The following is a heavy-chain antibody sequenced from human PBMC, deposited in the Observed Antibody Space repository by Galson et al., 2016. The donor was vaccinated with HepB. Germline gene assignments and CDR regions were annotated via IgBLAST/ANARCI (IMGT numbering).Heavy chain of an antibody. CDR1: GFSVNDYY. CDR2: ISVSSLYFSSTYT. V-gene: IGHV3-11*05. J-gene: IGHJ3*01. CDR3: ARDRGAHYAGHSDAFDL. Sequence: SLRLSCAVSGFSVNDYYMNWIRQTPGKGLEWVANISVSSLYFSSTYTDYAESVKGRFTISRGNAENSLYLQMNSLRVEDTAVYYCARDRGAHYAGHSDAFDLWGQGTLVIVSS. D-gene: IGHD4-23*01.